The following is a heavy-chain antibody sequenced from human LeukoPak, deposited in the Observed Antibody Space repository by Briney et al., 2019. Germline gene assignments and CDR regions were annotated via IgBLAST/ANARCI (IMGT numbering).Heavy chain of an antibody. V-gene: IGHV3-23*01. Sequence: GGSLRLSCAASGFTFSRYGMSWVRQAPGEGLEWVSAISGSGSKTYYADSVKGRFTISRDNSKSTLYLQMNSLRAEDTAVYYCGKDGGRYQFDYWGQGTLVTVSS. CDR2: ISGSGSKT. CDR3: GKDGGRYQFDY. J-gene: IGHJ4*02. CDR1: GFTFSRYG. D-gene: IGHD1-26*01.